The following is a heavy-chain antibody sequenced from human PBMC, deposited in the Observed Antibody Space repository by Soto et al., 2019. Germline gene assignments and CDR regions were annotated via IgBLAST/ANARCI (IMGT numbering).Heavy chain of an antibody. CDR2: IYRGGIT. D-gene: IGHD1-1*01. CDR1: GYSISGGLY. Sequence: KPSETLSLTCAVSGYSISGGLYWGWIRQPPGKGLEWIGTIYRGGITYYNPSLKSRVTISIDTSKNHFSLRLSSVTATDTAVYFCAIGNPDWFDPWGQGTLVTVSS. V-gene: IGHV4-38-2*01. CDR3: AIGNPDWFDP. J-gene: IGHJ5*02.